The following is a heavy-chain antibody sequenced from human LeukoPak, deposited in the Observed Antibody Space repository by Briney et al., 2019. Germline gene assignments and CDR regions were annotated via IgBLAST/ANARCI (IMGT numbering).Heavy chain of an antibody. V-gene: IGHV5-51*01. CDR3: ARLRPGDGYNWPRLDY. J-gene: IGHJ4*02. CDR1: GYSFTNYW. Sequence: GESLKISCKGSGYSFTNYWIGWVRQMPGKGLEWMGIVFPGDSDTRYRPSFLGQVTISADKSISTAYLQWSSLKASDTAMYYCARLRPGDGYNWPRLDYWGQGTLVTVSS. CDR2: VFPGDSDT. D-gene: IGHD5-24*01.